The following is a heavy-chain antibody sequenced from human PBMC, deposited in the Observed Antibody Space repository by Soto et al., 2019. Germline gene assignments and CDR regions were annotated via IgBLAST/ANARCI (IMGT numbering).Heavy chain of an antibody. D-gene: IGHD6-13*01. J-gene: IGHJ4*02. V-gene: IGHV4-34*01. CDR2: INHSGST. Sequence: SETLSLTCAVYGGSFGGYYWSWIRQPPGKGLEWIGEINHSGSTNYNPSLKSRVTISVDTSKNQFSLKLSSVTAADTAVYYCARATTYSSSWYRSGTYFDYWGQGTLVTVSS. CDR3: ARATTYSSSWYRSGTYFDY. CDR1: GGSFGGYY.